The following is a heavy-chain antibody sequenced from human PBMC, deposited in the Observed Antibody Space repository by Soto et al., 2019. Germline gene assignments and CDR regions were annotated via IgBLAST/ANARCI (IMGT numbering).Heavy chain of an antibody. Sequence: QVQLVQSGAEVKKPGASVKVSCKASGYTFTSYGISWVRQAPGQGLEWMGWISAYNGNTNYAQKLQGRVTMTTDTSTSTAFMELRSLRSDDTAVYYCARDERATTVTENWFDPWGQGTLVTVSS. CDR3: ARDERATTVTENWFDP. J-gene: IGHJ5*02. D-gene: IGHD4-17*01. CDR1: GYTFTSYG. V-gene: IGHV1-18*01. CDR2: ISAYNGNT.